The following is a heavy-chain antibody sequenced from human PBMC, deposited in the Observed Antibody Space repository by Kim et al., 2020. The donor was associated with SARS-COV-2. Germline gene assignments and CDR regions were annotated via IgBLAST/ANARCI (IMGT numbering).Heavy chain of an antibody. D-gene: IGHD6-19*01. CDR2: IGYDGSNK. CDR1: GFTFSSYG. Sequence: GGSLRLSCAASGFTFSSYGMHWVRQAPGKGLEWVAVIGYDGSNKYYADSVKGRFTISRDNSKNTLYLQMNSRRAEDTAVYYCAREPQWLVQNAFDIWGQGTMVTVSS. V-gene: IGHV3-33*01. CDR3: AREPQWLVQNAFDI. J-gene: IGHJ3*02.